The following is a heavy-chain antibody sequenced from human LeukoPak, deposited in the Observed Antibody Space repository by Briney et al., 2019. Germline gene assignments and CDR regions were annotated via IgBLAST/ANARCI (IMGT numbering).Heavy chain of an antibody. D-gene: IGHD4-17*01. CDR3: ARGWYYGDYVFDY. J-gene: IGHJ4*02. V-gene: IGHV1-2*04. CDR1: GYTFTGYY. Sequence: ASVKVSCKASGYTFTGYYMHWVRQAPGQGLEWMGWTNPNSGGTNYAQKFQGWVTMTRDTSISTAYMELSRLRSDDTAVYYCARGWYYGDYVFDYWGQGTLVTVSS. CDR2: TNPNSGGT.